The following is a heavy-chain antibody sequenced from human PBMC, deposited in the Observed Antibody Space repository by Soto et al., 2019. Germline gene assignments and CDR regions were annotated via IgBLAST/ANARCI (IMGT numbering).Heavy chain of an antibody. V-gene: IGHV4-34*01. CDR1: GGSFSDYY. Sequence: SETLSLTCAVHGGSFSDYYWSWIRQPPGKGLEWIGEINYSGRTNYNPSLKSRVTISVDTSKNQFSLKLTSVTAADTAVYFCARQATGYYYGWFDPWGQGTLVTVSS. CDR2: INYSGRT. D-gene: IGHD3-22*01. CDR3: ARQATGYYYGWFDP. J-gene: IGHJ5*02.